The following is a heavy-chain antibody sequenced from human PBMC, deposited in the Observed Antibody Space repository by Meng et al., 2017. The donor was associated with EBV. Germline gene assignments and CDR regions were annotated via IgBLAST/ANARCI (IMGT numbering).Heavy chain of an antibody. D-gene: IGHD6-19*01. CDR1: GYTFTGYY. CDR3: ARVGIAVAGTGDY. Sequence: QVPVVQSGGEVKKPGASVKVSCKATGYTFTGYYMHWVRQAPGQGLEWMGRINPNSGGTNYAQKFQRRVTMTRDTSISTAYMELSRLRSDDTAVYYCARVGIAVAGTGDYWGQGTLVTVSS. V-gene: IGHV1-2*06. J-gene: IGHJ4*02. CDR2: INPNSGGT.